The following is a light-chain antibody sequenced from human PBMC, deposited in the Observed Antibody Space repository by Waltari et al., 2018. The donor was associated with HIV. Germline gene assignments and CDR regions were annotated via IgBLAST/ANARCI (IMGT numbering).Light chain of an antibody. CDR3: AAWTDSRYVV. V-gene: IGLV1-47*01. Sequence: QSVLTQQPSASGAPGQRVTISCSGSSSNIGSNFVYWYQQLPGTAPQLLIYRNNQRPSGVPDRFSGSKSGTSASLAISGLRSEDEADYYCAAWTDSRYVVFGGGTKLTVL. CDR2: RNN. CDR1: SSNIGSNF. J-gene: IGLJ2*01.